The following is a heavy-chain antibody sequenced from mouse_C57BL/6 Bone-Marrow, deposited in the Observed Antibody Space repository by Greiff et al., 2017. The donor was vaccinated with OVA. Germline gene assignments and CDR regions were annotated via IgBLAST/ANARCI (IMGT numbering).Heavy chain of an antibody. V-gene: IGHV5-4*01. CDR3: ARDGPYYYGSSWWYFDV. D-gene: IGHD1-1*01. Sequence: EVQLVESGGGLVKPGGSLKLSCAASGFTFSSYAMSWVRQTPEKRLEWVATISDGGSYTYYPDNVKGRFTISRDNAKNNLYLQMSHLKSEDTAMYYCARDGPYYYGSSWWYFDVWGTGTTVTVSS. J-gene: IGHJ1*03. CDR2: ISDGGSYT. CDR1: GFTFSSYA.